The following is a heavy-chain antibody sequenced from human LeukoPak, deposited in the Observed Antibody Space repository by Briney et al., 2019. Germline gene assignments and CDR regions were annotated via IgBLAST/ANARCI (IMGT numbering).Heavy chain of an antibody. V-gene: IGHV3-74*01. Sequence: PGGSLRLSCAASGFTFSSYWMDWVRQAPGKGLVWVSRINSDGGTNYADSVKGRFTISRDNAKNTLYLQMGSLRAEDTAVYYCGRDFWSGLDYWGQGTLVTVSS. CDR2: INSDGGT. D-gene: IGHD3-3*01. CDR3: GRDFWSGLDY. CDR1: GFTFSSYW. J-gene: IGHJ4*02.